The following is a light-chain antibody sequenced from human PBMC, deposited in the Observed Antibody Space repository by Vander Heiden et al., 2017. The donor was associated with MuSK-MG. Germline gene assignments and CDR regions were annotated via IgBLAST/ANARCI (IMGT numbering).Light chain of an antibody. CDR1: ISAVDTKA. J-gene: IGLJ3*02. CDR2: SND. V-gene: IGLV1-44*01. Sequence: QSVVTQPPSASGTPGQTVTISCSGAISAVDTKAVNWYQQVPGEAPRLLVLSNDQRPSGVPGRVSGSYSGTSASLTIRGLESEDEAMYDCGTWSDTLRGPLFGGGTQLTVL. CDR3: GTWSDTLRGPL.